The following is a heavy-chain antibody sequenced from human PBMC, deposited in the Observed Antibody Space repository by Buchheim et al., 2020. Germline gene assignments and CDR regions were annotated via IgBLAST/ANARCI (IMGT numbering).Heavy chain of an antibody. Sequence: QVQLVESGGGMVKPGGSLRLSCVAFGFTFSDYYLTWIRQAPGKGLEWVSYISSTSTYTDYADSVKGRFTISRDNAKNSLYLQMNSLRAEDTAVYYCASPSRGYYYYMDVWGQGTT. V-gene: IGHV3-11*05. CDR3: ASPSRGYYYYMDV. CDR1: GFTFSDYY. CDR2: ISSTSTYT. J-gene: IGHJ6*03. D-gene: IGHD3-10*01.